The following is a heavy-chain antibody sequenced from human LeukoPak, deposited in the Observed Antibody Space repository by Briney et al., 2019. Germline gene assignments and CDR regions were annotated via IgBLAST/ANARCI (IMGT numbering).Heavy chain of an antibody. J-gene: IGHJ6*03. CDR1: GGSFSGYY. V-gene: IGHV4-34*01. CDR2: INHSGST. D-gene: IGHD2-15*01. CDR3: AKLGYCSGGSCYSAYYYYMDV. Sequence: PSETLSLTCAVYGGSFSGYYWSWIRQPPGKGLEWIGEINHSGSTNYNPSLKSRVTISVDTSKNQFSLKLSSVTAADTAVYYCAKLGYCSGGSCYSAYYYYMDVWGKRTTVTASS.